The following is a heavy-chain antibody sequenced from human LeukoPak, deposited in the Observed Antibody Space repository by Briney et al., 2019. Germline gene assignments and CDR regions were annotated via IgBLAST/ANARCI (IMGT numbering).Heavy chain of an antibody. CDR3: ARRDYGSGSFFGIDY. CDR1: GFTFSSYT. D-gene: IGHD3-10*01. Sequence: PGGSLRLSCAASGFTFSSYTMHWVRQAPGKGLEWISSISGGSSTIYYADSVKGRFTISRGNARNSLYLQMNSLRDEDTAVYYCARRDYGSGSFFGIDYWGQGTLVTVSS. CDR2: ISGGSSTI. J-gene: IGHJ4*02. V-gene: IGHV3-48*02.